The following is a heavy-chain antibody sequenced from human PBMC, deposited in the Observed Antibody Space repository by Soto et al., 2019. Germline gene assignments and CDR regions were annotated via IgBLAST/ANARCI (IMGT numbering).Heavy chain of an antibody. CDR2: IIPIFGTA. V-gene: IGHV1-69*06. J-gene: IGHJ4*02. Sequence: QVQLVQSGAEVKKPGSSVKVSCKTSGGTFSTYSIVWVRQAPGEGLECMGGIIPIFGTANYAQKIQDRVTMTADNSTNTAFMELSSLKAEDTAMYYCARSSGNNYGVGTNYYFDYWGQGTLGTFSS. D-gene: IGHD1-26*01. CDR3: ARSSGNNYGVGTNYYFDY. CDR1: GGTFSTYS.